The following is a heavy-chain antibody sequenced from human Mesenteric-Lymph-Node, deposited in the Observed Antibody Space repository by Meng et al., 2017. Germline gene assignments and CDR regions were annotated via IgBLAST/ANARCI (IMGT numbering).Heavy chain of an antibody. Sequence: GESLKISCAASGFTFSNAWMSWVRQAPGKGLEWVGRIKSKTDGGTTDYAAPVKGRFTISRDASKNTLYLQMNSLKTADTAVYYCTTASITVLVAPYYFQHWGQGTLVTVSS. D-gene: IGHD3-22*01. CDR3: TTASITVLVAPYYFQH. CDR1: GFTFSNAW. V-gene: IGHV3-15*01. CDR2: IKSKTDGGTT. J-gene: IGHJ1*01.